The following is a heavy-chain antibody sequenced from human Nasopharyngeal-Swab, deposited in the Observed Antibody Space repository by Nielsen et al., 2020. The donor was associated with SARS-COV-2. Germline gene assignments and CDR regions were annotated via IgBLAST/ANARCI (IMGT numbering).Heavy chain of an antibody. CDR3: ARQLMITFGGVIVTGAFDI. V-gene: IGHV5-51*01. CDR2: IYPGDSDT. D-gene: IGHD3-16*02. CDR1: GYSFTSYW. Sequence: GESLKISCKGSGYSFTSYWIGWGRQMPGKGLEWMGIIYPGDSDTRYSPSFQGQVTISADKSISTAYLQWSSLKASDTAMYYCARQLMITFGGVIVTGAFDIWGQGTMVTVSS. J-gene: IGHJ3*02.